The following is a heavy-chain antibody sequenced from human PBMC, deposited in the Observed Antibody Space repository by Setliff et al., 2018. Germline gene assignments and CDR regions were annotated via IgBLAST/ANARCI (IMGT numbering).Heavy chain of an antibody. Sequence: SGPTLVNPTETLTLTCTVSGFSLSNARMGVSWIRQPPGKALEWLAHIFTNDEKSYSTSLKSRLTIFKDTSKSQVVLTMTNMDPVDTATYYCARAYYDSSGYYPLVYWGQGTLVTVSS. D-gene: IGHD3-22*01. CDR3: ARAYYDSSGYYPLVY. V-gene: IGHV2-26*01. J-gene: IGHJ4*02. CDR2: IFTNDEK. CDR1: GFSLSNARMG.